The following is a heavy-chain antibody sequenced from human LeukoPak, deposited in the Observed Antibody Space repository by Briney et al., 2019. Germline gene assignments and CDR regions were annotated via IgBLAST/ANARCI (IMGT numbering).Heavy chain of an antibody. D-gene: IGHD2-2*01. CDR3: ARGGYCSSTSCPYYYYGMDV. CDR2: ISAYNGNT. Sequence: ASVKVSCKASGYTFTSYGISWVRQAPGQGLEWMGWISAYNGNTNYAQKLQGRATMTTDTSTSTAYMELRSLRSDDTAVYYCARGGYCSSTSCPYYYYGMDVWGQGTTVTVSS. CDR1: GYTFTSYG. V-gene: IGHV1-18*01. J-gene: IGHJ6*02.